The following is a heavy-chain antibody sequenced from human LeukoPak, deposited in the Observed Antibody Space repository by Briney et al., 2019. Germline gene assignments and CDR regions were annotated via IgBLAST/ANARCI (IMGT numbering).Heavy chain of an antibody. Sequence: GGSLRLSCAASGFTFSSYAMSWVRQAPGKGLEWASAISGSGGSTYYADSVKGRFTISRDNSKNTLYLQMNSLRAEDTAVYYCAKDSRVVSAVPAAIDYWGQGTLVTVSS. CDR2: ISGSGGST. V-gene: IGHV3-23*01. D-gene: IGHD2-2*01. J-gene: IGHJ4*02. CDR3: AKDSRVVSAVPAAIDY. CDR1: GFTFSSYA.